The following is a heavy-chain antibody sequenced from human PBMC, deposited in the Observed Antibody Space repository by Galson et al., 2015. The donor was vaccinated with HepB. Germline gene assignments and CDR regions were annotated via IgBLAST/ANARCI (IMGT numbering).Heavy chain of an antibody. J-gene: IGHJ4*02. CDR1: GDSVSVTTAA. CDR2: TYYRSRWHV. V-gene: IGHV6-1*01. D-gene: IGHD2-8*02. CDR3: ARDQYWAFDY. Sequence: CAISGDSVSVTTAAWNWIRQSPSRGLEWLGRTYYRSRWHVDYALSVRSRIVINPDASKNQFSLHLNSVTPEDTAVYYCARDQYWAFDYWGRGTLVTVSS.